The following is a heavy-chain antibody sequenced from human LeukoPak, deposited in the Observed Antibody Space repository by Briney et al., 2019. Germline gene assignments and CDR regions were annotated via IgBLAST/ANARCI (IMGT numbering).Heavy chain of an antibody. V-gene: IGHV1-2*02. D-gene: IGHD3-10*01. J-gene: IGHJ4*02. Sequence: GASVKVSCKASGYTFTGYYMRRVRQAPGQGLEWMGWINPNSGGTNYAQKFQGRVTMTRDTSISTAYMELSRLRSDDTAVYYCAPSKVRGVMMYWGQGTLVTVSS. CDR2: INPNSGGT. CDR3: APSKVRGVMMY. CDR1: GYTFTGYY.